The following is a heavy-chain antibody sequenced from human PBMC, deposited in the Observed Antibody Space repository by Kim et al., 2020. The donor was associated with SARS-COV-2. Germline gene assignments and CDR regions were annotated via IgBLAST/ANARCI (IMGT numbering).Heavy chain of an antibody. Sequence: ASVKVSCKASGYTFTGYYMHWVRQAPGQGLEWMGWINPNSGVTNYAQKFQGWVTMTRDTSISTAYMELSRLRSDDTAVYYCAREMYNWNGVLYYYYGMDVWGQGTTVTVSS. J-gene: IGHJ6*02. CDR3: AREMYNWNGVLYYYYGMDV. CDR2: INPNSGVT. V-gene: IGHV1-2*04. CDR1: GYTFTGYY. D-gene: IGHD1-1*01.